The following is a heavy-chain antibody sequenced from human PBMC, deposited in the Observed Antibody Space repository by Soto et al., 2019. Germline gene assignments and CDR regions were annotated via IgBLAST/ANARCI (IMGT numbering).Heavy chain of an antibody. D-gene: IGHD2-2*01. CDR1: GFTFSNYA. V-gene: IGHV3-23*01. CDR2: ISASGGGT. J-gene: IGHJ5*02. Sequence: EVHLLESGGGLVQPGGSLRLSCAASGFTFSNYAMTWVRRAPGKGLEWVSSISASGGGTFYADSVKGRFIISRDSSKNTLYLQMNSLRVEDTAVYYCAKSRTATTSCYGSWGQGTLVTVSS. CDR3: AKSRTATTSCYGS.